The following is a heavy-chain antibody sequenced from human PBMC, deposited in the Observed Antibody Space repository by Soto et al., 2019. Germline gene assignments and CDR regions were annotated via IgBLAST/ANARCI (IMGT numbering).Heavy chain of an antibody. CDR1: GFTFSSYG. Sequence: QVQLVESGGGVVQPGRSLRLSCAASGFTFSSYGMHWVRQAPGKGLEWVAVISYDGSNKYYADSVKGRFTISRDNSKNTLYLQMNSLRAEDTAVYYCAKDYIAATILGWFDPWGQGTLVTVSS. J-gene: IGHJ5*02. CDR3: AKDYIAATILGWFDP. CDR2: ISYDGSNK. D-gene: IGHD5-12*01. V-gene: IGHV3-30*18.